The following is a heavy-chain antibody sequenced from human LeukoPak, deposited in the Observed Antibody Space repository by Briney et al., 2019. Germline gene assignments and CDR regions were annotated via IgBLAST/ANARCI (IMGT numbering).Heavy chain of an antibody. CDR2: IIPIFGTA. V-gene: IGHV1-69*05. CDR1: GGTFSSYA. CDR3: SSTSRDAFDI. Sequence: SVKVSCRASGGTFSSYAISWVRRAPGQGLEWVGGIIPIFGTANYAQKFQGRVTITTDESTSTAYMELSSLRSEDTAVYYCSSTSRDAFDIWGQGTMVTVSS. D-gene: IGHD2-2*01. J-gene: IGHJ3*02.